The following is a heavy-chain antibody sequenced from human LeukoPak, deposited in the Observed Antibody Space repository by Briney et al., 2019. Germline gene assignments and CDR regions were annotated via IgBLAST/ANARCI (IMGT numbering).Heavy chain of an antibody. CDR1: GYTFTSYD. CDR2: MNPNSGNT. CDR3: ARDSSNAGYSSSGRWFDP. V-gene: IGHV1-8*02. Sequence: ASVKVSCKASGYTFTSYDINWVRQATGQGLEWMGWMNPNSGNTGYAQKLQGRVTMTTDTSTSTAYMELRSLRSDDTAVYYCARDSSNAGYSSSGRWFDPWGQGTLVTVSS. D-gene: IGHD6-6*01. J-gene: IGHJ5*02.